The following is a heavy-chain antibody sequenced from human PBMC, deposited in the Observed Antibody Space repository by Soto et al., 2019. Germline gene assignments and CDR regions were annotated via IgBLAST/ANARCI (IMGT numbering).Heavy chain of an antibody. J-gene: IGHJ6*02. Sequence: ASVKVSCKASGYTFTSYDINWVRQATGQGLEWMGWMNPNSGNTGYAQKFQGRVTMTRDTSISTAYMELSSLRSEDTAVYYCARGEKKPYYYYGMDVWGQGTTVTVSS. V-gene: IGHV1-8*01. CDR2: MNPNSGNT. CDR3: ARGEKKPYYYYGMDV. CDR1: GYTFTSYD.